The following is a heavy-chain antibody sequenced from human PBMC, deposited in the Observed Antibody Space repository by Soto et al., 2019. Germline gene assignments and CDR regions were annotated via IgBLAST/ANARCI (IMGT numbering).Heavy chain of an antibody. CDR3: ARVWGYSRVFDY. CDR2: IYSGGGT. D-gene: IGHD6-13*01. CDR1: GITVSDND. Sequence: GGSLRLSYTASGITVSDNDMSWVRQAPGKGLEWVSVIYSGGGTHYADSVKGRFTISRDNSKNTLYLQTNRVRAEDTAVYYCARVWGYSRVFDYWGQGTLVTVSS. V-gene: IGHV3-66*01. J-gene: IGHJ4*02.